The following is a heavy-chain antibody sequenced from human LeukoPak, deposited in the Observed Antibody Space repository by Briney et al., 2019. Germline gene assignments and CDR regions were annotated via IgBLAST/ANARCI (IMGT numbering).Heavy chain of an antibody. CDR3: VRNSGELGA. CDR2: IYSGGST. V-gene: IGHV3-53*01. Sequence: GGALRLSCAASGFTVSNNYMSWVRRAAGKGLEWVALIYSGGSTYYADSVKGRFTISRDNSKNTLHLQMNSLRAEDTAVYYCVRNSGELGAWGQGTWSPSPQ. CDR1: GFTVSNNY. D-gene: IGHD2-21*01. J-gene: IGHJ5*02.